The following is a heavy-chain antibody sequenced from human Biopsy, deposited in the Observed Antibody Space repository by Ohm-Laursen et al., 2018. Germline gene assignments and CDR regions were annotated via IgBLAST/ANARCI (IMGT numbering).Heavy chain of an antibody. CDR2: IDRHGTET. CDR1: GFPFSNFW. Sequence: SLRLSCSASGFPFSNFWMAWVRQAPGQGLEWVANIDRHGTETNYADSVKGRFTISRDNAKDSLFLQMSSLRAGDTAFYYCVRDQWEPYNGFDFWGQGTMVTASS. CDR3: VRDQWEPYNGFDF. D-gene: IGHD1-26*01. V-gene: IGHV3-7*01. J-gene: IGHJ3*01.